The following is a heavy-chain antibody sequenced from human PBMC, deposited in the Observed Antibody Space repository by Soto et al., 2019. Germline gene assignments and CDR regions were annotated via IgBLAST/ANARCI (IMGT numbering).Heavy chain of an antibody. V-gene: IGHV4-61*01. CDR1: AGSVSSGSYY. D-gene: IGHD2-2*01. Sequence: PSETLSLTCTVSAGSVSSGSYYWSWIRQPPWKGLEWIGYIYYSGSTNYNPSLKSRVTISVDTSKNQFSLKLSSVTVADTAVYYCTRAGQPRYCSSTGCPLCGSAVCGMEVWGPVXTVTVPS. J-gene: IGHJ6*02. CDR2: IYYSGST. CDR3: TRAGQPRYCSSTGCPLCGSAVCGMEV.